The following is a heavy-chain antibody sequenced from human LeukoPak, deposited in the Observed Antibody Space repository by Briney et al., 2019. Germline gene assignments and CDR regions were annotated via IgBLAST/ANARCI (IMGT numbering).Heavy chain of an antibody. V-gene: IGHV3-23*01. Sequence: GGSLRLSCEASGFKFSNYAMSWVRQAPGKGLEWVSLLSGRGRHASYTDSVKGRLTISTDNSKNTLFLQMNSLRADDTAVYYCAKSILGTAGLLDNWGQGTLVTVSS. J-gene: IGHJ4*02. CDR3: AKSILGTAGLLDN. D-gene: IGHD5-18*01. CDR1: GFKFSNYA. CDR2: LSGRGRHA.